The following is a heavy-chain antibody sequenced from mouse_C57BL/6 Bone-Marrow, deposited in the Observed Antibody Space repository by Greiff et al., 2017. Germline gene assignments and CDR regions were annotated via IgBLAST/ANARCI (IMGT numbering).Heavy chain of an antibody. Sequence: VQLQQPGPELVKPGASVKLSCKASGYTFTSYDINWVKQRPGQGLEWIGWIYPRDGSTKYNEKFKGKATLTVDTSSSTAYMELHSLTSEDAAVYCCARDYGSSYWYFDVWGTGTTVTVSS. CDR3: ARDYGSSYWYFDV. CDR2: IYPRDGST. CDR1: GYTFTSYD. D-gene: IGHD1-1*01. V-gene: IGHV1-85*01. J-gene: IGHJ1*03.